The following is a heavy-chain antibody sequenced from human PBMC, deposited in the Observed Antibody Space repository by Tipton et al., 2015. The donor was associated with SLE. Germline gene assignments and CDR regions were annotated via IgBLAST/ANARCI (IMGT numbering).Heavy chain of an antibody. CDR1: GGSISSSSYY. D-gene: IGHD2-15*01. Sequence: GLVKPSETLSLTCTVSGGSISSSSYYWGWIRQPPGKGLEWIGSIYYSGSTYYNPSLKSRVTISVDTSKNQFSLKLSSVTAADTAVYYCARGGEAADRFDYWGQGTLVTVSS. J-gene: IGHJ4*02. CDR3: ARGGEAADRFDY. CDR2: IYYSGST. V-gene: IGHV4-39*07.